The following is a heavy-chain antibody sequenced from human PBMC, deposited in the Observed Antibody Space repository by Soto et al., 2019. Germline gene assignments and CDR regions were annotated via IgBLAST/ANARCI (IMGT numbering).Heavy chain of an antibody. CDR3: ARCRGSGYYTGFDY. CDR1: GFTFSSYW. Sequence: GGSLRLSCAASGFTFSSYWMSWVRQAPGKGLEWVANIKKDGSEKYYVDSVKGRFTISRDNAKNSLYLQMNSLRAEDTAVYYCARCRGSGYYTGFDYWGQGTLVTVSS. D-gene: IGHD3-3*01. J-gene: IGHJ4*02. CDR2: IKKDGSEK. V-gene: IGHV3-7*03.